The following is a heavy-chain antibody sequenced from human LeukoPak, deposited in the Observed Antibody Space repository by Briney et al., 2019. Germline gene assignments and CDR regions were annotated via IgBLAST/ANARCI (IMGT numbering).Heavy chain of an antibody. J-gene: IGHJ4*02. D-gene: IGHD6-6*01. CDR3: AKLSPNRYGSSVGHPNDY. Sequence: PGGSLRLSCAASGFTFSSYAMHWVRQAPGKGLEWVSAISGSGGSTYYADSVKGRFTISRDNSKNTLYLQMNSLRAEDTAVYYCAKLSPNRYGSSVGHPNDYWGQGTLVTVSS. CDR2: ISGSGGST. CDR1: GFTFSSYA. V-gene: IGHV3-23*01.